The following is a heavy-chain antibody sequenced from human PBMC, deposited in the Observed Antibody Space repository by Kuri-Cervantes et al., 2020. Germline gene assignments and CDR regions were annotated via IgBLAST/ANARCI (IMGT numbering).Heavy chain of an antibody. V-gene: IGHV4-59*01. Sequence: SETLSLTCTVSGGSISSYYWSWIRQPPGKGLEWIGYIYYSGSTNYNPSLKSRVTISVDTSKNQFSLKLSSVTAADTAVYYCAREYYYGSGRVDVWGQGTTVTVSS. CDR3: AREYYYGSGRVDV. D-gene: IGHD3-10*01. CDR1: GGSISSYY. J-gene: IGHJ6*02. CDR2: IYYSGST.